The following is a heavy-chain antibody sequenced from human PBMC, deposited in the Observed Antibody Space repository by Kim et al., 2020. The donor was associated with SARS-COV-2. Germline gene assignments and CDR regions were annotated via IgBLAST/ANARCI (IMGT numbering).Heavy chain of an antibody. D-gene: IGHD6-19*01. V-gene: IGHV4-39*01. CDR3: APRGSSGWYGFFDY. J-gene: IGHJ4*02. Sequence: SETLSLTCTVSGGSISSSSYYWGWIRQPPGKGLEWIGSIYYSGSTYYNPSLKSRVTISVDTSKNQFSLKLSSVTAADTAVYYCAPRGSSGWYGFFDYWGQGTLVTVSS. CDR1: GGSISSSSYY. CDR2: IYYSGST.